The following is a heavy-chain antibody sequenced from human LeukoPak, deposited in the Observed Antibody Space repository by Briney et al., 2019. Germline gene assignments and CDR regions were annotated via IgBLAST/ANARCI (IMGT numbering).Heavy chain of an antibody. CDR1: GFTFSSYS. CDR3: ARVGYSEAFDI. V-gene: IGHV3-48*04. J-gene: IGHJ3*02. CDR2: ISSSGSNI. D-gene: IGHD3-16*02. Sequence: HPGGSLRLSCAASGFTFSSYSMSWIRQAPGKGLKWVSYISSSGSNIYYADSVKGRFTISRDNAKNSLYLQMNSLRAEDTAVYYCARVGYSEAFDIWGQGTMVTVSS.